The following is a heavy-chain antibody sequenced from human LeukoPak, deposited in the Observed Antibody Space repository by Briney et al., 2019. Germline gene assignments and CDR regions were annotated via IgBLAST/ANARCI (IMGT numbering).Heavy chain of an antibody. CDR2: VSYDGSNK. Sequence: GGSLRLSCVVSGFTFRAYAMHWVRQAPRKGLEWVAVVSYDGSNKYYADSVQGRFTISRDNSRNTLHLQMNSLRAEDTAVYYCARDSHYYDPGGYYSRGEYYHHGMDAWGQGTTVTASS. CDR3: ARDSHYYDPGGYYSRGEYYHHGMDA. V-gene: IGHV3-30-3*01. CDR1: GFTFRAYA. J-gene: IGHJ6*02. D-gene: IGHD3-22*01.